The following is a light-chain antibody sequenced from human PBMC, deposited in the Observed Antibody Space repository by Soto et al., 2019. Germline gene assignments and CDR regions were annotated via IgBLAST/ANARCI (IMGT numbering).Light chain of an antibody. J-gene: IGLJ2*01. CDR3: SSYAGRV. V-gene: IGLV2-8*01. CDR1: SSDVGGYNY. Sequence: QSALTQPPSASGSPGQSVTISCTGTSSDVGGYNYVSWYQQHPGKAPKLMIYEVSKRPSGVPDRFSGSKSGNTASLTVSGLQAADEADYYCSSYAGRVFGGGTKLTVL. CDR2: EVS.